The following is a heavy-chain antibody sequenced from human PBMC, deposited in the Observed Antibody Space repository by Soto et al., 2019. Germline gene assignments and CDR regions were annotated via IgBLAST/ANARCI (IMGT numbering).Heavy chain of an antibody. Sequence: EVQLVETGGGLIQPGGSLRLSCAASGFTVSSNYMSWVRQAPGKGLEWVSVIYSGGSTYYADSVKGRFTISRDNSKNPLYLQMNSLRAEDTAVYYCARENWNYAHGMDVWGQGTTVTVSS. CDR2: IYSGGST. D-gene: IGHD1-7*01. CDR1: GFTVSSNY. CDR3: ARENWNYAHGMDV. J-gene: IGHJ6*02. V-gene: IGHV3-53*02.